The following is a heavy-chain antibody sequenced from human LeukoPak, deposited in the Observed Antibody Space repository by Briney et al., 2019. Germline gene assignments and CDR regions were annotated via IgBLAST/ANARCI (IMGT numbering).Heavy chain of an antibody. V-gene: IGHV4-59*01. J-gene: IGHJ6*02. D-gene: IGHD1-26*01. Sequence: PSETLSLTCTVSGGSISSYYWSWLRQPPGKGLEWIGYINYGGSTNYNPSLKSRVTTSVDTSKNRFSLTLSSVTGADTAVYYCARDRILHRYGMDVWGQGTTVTVSS. CDR2: INYGGST. CDR1: GGSISSYY. CDR3: ARDRILHRYGMDV.